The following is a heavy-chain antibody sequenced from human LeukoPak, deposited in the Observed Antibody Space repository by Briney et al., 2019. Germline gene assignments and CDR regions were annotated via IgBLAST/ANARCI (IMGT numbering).Heavy chain of an antibody. CDR1: GFTFSSYA. CDR3: AKTTAGYSSGRYPGWPVDY. J-gene: IGHJ4*02. D-gene: IGHD6-19*01. V-gene: IGHV3-23*01. Sequence: GGSLRLSYAASGFTFSSYAIYWVRQAPGKGLEWVSGISGSGGDTYFADSVKGRFTISRDNSKNTVFLQVDSLRAEDTAVYYCAKTTAGYSSGRYPGWPVDYWGQGALVTVSS. CDR2: ISGSGGDT.